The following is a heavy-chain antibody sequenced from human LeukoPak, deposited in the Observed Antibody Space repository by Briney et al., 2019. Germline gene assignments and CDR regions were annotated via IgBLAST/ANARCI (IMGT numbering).Heavy chain of an antibody. CDR1: RFTFSNFN. CDR2: ITSDVGSI. D-gene: IGHD2-15*01. J-gene: IGHJ4*02. V-gene: IGHV3-64D*06. Sequence: TGGSLRLSCSASRFTFSNFNMHWVRHAPGRGRQFVSGITSDVGSIDYADSVRGRFTISRDNSRNTLSLRMTSLRVEDTALYYCVRGLYGLGWDYWGPGTLVTVYS. CDR3: VRGLYGLGWDY.